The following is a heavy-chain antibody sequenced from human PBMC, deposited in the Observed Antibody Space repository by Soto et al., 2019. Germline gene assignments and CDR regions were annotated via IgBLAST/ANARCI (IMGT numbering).Heavy chain of an antibody. J-gene: IGHJ4*02. D-gene: IGHD6-19*01. CDR3: ARIGSSGWYQGGFDY. CDR1: GFTFDDYA. Sequence: PGGSLRLSCAASGFTFDDYAMHWVRQAPGKGLEWVSGISWNSGSIGYADSVKGRFTISRDNAKNTLYLQMNSLRAEDTAVYYCARIGSSGWYQGGFDYWGQGTLVTV. V-gene: IGHV3-9*01. CDR2: ISWNSGSI.